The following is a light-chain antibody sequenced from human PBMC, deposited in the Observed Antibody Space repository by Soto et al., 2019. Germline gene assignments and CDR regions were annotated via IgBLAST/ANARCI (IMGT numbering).Light chain of an antibody. J-gene: IGLJ2*01. Sequence: SYELTQPSSVSVSPGQTARITCSGDLLAQKFARWFQQKPGQAPVLLIFKDTERPSEISERFSGSSSGTTVTLTISGAQVEDEADYYCYYAADNRLVVFGEGTKLTGL. V-gene: IGLV3-27*01. CDR1: LLAQKF. CDR2: KDT. CDR3: YYAADNRLVV.